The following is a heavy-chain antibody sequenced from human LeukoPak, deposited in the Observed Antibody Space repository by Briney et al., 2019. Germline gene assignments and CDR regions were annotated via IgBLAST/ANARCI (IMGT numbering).Heavy chain of an antibody. Sequence: PGRSLRLSCAASGFTFSSYGMHWVRQAPGKGLEWVAVIWYDGSNKYYADSVKGRFTISRDNSKNMLYLQMGSLRDEDMAVYYCARRDTSGYFADYWGQGTLVTVSS. CDR3: ARRDTSGYFADY. CDR1: GFTFSSYG. J-gene: IGHJ4*02. CDR2: IWYDGSNK. V-gene: IGHV3-33*01. D-gene: IGHD6-19*01.